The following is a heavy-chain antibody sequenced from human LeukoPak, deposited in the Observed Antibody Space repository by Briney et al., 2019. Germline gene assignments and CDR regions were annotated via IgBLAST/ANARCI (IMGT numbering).Heavy chain of an antibody. CDR3: ARHHIAAALNWFDP. D-gene: IGHD6-13*01. CDR1: GGSISSYY. CDR2: IYCSGST. V-gene: IGHV4-59*08. J-gene: IGHJ5*02. Sequence: PETLSLTCTVSGGSISSYYWSWLRQPPGKGLEWLGYIYCSGSTNYNPSLKSRVTISVDTSKNQFSLKLSSVTAADTALYYCARHHIAAALNWFDPWGQGTLVTVSS.